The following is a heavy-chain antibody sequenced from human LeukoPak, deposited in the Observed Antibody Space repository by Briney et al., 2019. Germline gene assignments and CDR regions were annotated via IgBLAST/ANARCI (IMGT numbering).Heavy chain of an antibody. V-gene: IGHV1-2*02. Sequence: ASVKVSCKASGYTFTGYYMHWVRQAPGQGLEWMGWINPNSGGTNYAQKFQGRVTMTRDTSISTAYMELSRLRSDDTAVYYCARLDKYGDYGLGDFDYRGQGTLVTVSS. CDR3: ARLDKYGDYGLGDFDY. D-gene: IGHD4-17*01. CDR1: GYTFTGYY. CDR2: INPNSGGT. J-gene: IGHJ4*02.